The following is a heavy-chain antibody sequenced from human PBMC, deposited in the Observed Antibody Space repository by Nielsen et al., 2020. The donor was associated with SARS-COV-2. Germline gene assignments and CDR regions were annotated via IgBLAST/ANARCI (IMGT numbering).Heavy chain of an antibody. V-gene: IGHV4-34*01. CDR1: GGSFSGYY. D-gene: IGHD4-17*01. CDR3: ARVETTVTTNRFDY. CDR2: INHSGST. J-gene: IGHJ4*02. Sequence: SETLSLTCAVYGGSFSGYYWSWIRQPPGKGLEWIGEINHSGSTNYNPSLKRRVTISVDTSKNQFSLKLSSVTAADTAVYYCARVETTVTTNRFDYWGQGTLVTVSS.